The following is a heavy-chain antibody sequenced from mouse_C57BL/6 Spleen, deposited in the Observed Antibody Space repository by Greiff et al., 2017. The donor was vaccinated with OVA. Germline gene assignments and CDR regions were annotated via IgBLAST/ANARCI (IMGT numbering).Heavy chain of an antibody. V-gene: IGHV1-66*01. CDR3: ARETAQVYYFDY. Sequence: VQLVESGPELVKPGASVKISCKASGYSFTSYYIHWVKQRPGQGLEWIGWIYPGSGNTKYNEKFKGKATLTADTSSSTAYMQLSSLTSEDSAVYYCARETAQVYYFDYWGQGTTLTVSS. D-gene: IGHD3-2*02. CDR1: GYSFTSYY. J-gene: IGHJ2*01. CDR2: IYPGSGNT.